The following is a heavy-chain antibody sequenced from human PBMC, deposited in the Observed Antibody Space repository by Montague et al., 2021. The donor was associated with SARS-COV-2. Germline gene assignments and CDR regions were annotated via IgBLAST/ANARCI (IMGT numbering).Heavy chain of an antibody. V-gene: IGHV4-39*07. D-gene: IGHD3-22*01. CDR2: IYYTGST. CDR1: GGSISSSSYY. CDR3: ARDTRIAMLVMVTRYGLDV. J-gene: IGHJ6*02. Sequence: SETLSLTCTVSGGSISSSSYYWGWIRQPPGKGLEWIGSIYYTGSTYYNPSLKSRVTISVDTSKNQFSLKLSSVTAADTAVYYCARDTRIAMLVMVTRYGLDVGGQGTTVTVSS.